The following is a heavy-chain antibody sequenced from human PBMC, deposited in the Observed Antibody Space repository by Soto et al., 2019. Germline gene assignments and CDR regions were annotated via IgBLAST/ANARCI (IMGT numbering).Heavy chain of an antibody. D-gene: IGHD6-19*01. CDR3: ARDRGSGWTDYPDYYYYYGMDV. V-gene: IGHV1-46*01. J-gene: IGHJ6*02. CDR2: INPSGGST. CDR1: GYTFTSYY. Sequence: RASVKVSCKASGYTFTSYYMHWVRQAPGQGLEWMGIINPSGGSTSYAQKFQGRVTMTRDTSTSTVYMELSSLRSEDTAVYYCARDRGSGWTDYPDYYYYYGMDVWGQGTTVTVSS.